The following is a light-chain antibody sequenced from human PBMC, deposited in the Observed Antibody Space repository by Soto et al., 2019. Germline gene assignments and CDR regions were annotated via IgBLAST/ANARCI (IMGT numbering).Light chain of an antibody. Sequence: DIQMTQSPSSLSASVGDRVTITCRAGQSISNYLNWYQQKPGKAPKLLIYAASSLQSGVPSRFTGSGSGTDFTLTISSLQPEDFATYYCQQSYNTPWTFGQGTKVEIK. J-gene: IGKJ1*01. CDR2: AAS. V-gene: IGKV1-39*01. CDR3: QQSYNTPWT. CDR1: QSISNY.